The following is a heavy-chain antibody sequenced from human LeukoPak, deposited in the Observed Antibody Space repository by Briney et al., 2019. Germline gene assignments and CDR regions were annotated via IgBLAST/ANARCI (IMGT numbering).Heavy chain of an antibody. Sequence: PSQTLSLTCTVSGGSISSGDYYWSWIRQPPGKRLEWIGYIYYSGSTYYNPSLKSRVTISVDTSKNQFSLKLSSVTAADTAVYYCARDLSYDFWSGSPRYFDLWGRGTLVTVSS. D-gene: IGHD3-3*01. CDR1: GGSISSGDYY. CDR3: ARDLSYDFWSGSPRYFDL. V-gene: IGHV4-30-4*08. J-gene: IGHJ2*01. CDR2: IYYSGST.